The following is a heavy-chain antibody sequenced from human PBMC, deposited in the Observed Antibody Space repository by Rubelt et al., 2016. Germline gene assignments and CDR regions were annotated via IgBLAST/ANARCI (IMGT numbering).Heavy chain of an antibody. CDR3: ASDYGV. Sequence: QVQLVQSGAEVKKPGASVKVSCKASGYTFTTYGISWVRQATGQGLEGMGWISTYNGNTDNAQQIQGRLTGTTGTPTSTGYMELRSLRSDDTAMDYCASDYGVWGQGTTVTVS. CDR2: ISTYNGNT. J-gene: IGHJ6*02. V-gene: IGHV1-18*01. CDR1: GYTFTTYG. D-gene: IGHD3-10*01.